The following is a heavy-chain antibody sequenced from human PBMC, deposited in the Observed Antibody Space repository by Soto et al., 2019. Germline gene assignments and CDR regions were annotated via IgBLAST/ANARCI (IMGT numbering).Heavy chain of an antibody. CDR1: GYTFTSYY. J-gene: IGHJ1*01. D-gene: IGHD6-13*01. CDR2: INPSGGST. CDR3: ASDRRGIAAAGSGRYFQH. Sequence: QVQLVQSGAEVKKPGASVKVSCKASGYTFTSYYMHWVRQAPGQGLEWMGIINPSGGSTSYAQKFQGRVTMTRDTSTSTVYMELSSLRSEDTAVYYCASDRRGIAAAGSGRYFQHWGQGTLVTVSS. V-gene: IGHV1-46*01.